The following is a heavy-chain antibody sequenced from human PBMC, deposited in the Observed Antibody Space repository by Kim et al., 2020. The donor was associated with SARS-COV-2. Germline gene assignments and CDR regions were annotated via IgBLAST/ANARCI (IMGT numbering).Heavy chain of an antibody. D-gene: IGHD3-22*01. Sequence: SETLSLTCTVSGGSISSGGYYWSWIRQHPGKGLEWIGYIYYSGSTYYNPSLKSRVTISVDTSKNQFSLKLSSVTAADTAVYYCARGLPTYYYDSSGYDFDAFDIWGQGTMVTVSS. J-gene: IGHJ3*02. CDR3: ARGLPTYYYDSSGYDFDAFDI. V-gene: IGHV4-31*03. CDR2: IYYSGST. CDR1: GGSISSGGYY.